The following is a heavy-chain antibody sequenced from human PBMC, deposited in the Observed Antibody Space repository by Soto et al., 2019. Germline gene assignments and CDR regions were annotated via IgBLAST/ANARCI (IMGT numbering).Heavy chain of an antibody. V-gene: IGHV3-23*01. J-gene: IGHJ3*02. CDR2: ISGSGGST. D-gene: IGHD2-15*01. Sequence: GGSLRLSCAASGFTFSSYAMSWVRQAPGKGLEWVSAISGSGGSTYYEDSVKGRFTISRDNSKNTLYLQMNRLRAEDTAVYYCAKVVGGIVVVVAATFAFDIWGQGTMVTVSS. CDR1: GFTFSSYA. CDR3: AKVVGGIVVVVAATFAFDI.